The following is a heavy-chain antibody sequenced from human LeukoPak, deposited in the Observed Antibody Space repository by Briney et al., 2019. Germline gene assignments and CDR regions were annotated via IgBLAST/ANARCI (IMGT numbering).Heavy chain of an antibody. V-gene: IGHV4-38-2*01. CDR1: GYSISSGYY. J-gene: IGHJ4*02. CDR2: IYHSGST. CDR3: ARTRQWLEYYFDY. D-gene: IGHD6-19*01. Sequence: PSETLSLTCAVSGYSISSGYYWGWIRQPPGKGLEWIGSIYHSGSTYYNPPLKSRVTISVDTSKNQFSLKLSSVTAADTAVYYCARTRQWLEYYFDYWGQGTLVTVSS.